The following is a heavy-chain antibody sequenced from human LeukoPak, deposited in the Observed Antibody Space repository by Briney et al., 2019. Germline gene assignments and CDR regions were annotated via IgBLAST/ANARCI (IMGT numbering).Heavy chain of an antibody. V-gene: IGHV3-48*01. Sequence: GGSLRLSCAASGFTFSSYSMNWVRQAPGKGLEWVSYISSSSSTIYYADSVKGRFTISRDNAKNSLYLQMNSLRAEDTAVYYCARSPPYSSSSAPLDPWGQGTLVTVSS. CDR2: ISSSSSTI. J-gene: IGHJ5*02. CDR3: ARSPPYSSSSAPLDP. CDR1: GFTFSSYS. D-gene: IGHD6-6*01.